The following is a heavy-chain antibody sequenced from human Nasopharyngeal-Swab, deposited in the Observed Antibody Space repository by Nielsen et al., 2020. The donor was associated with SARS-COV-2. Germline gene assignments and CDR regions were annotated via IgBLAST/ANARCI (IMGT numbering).Heavy chain of an antibody. J-gene: IGHJ4*02. CDR3: AKDWGGYYGY. CDR2: LSGSGGST. D-gene: IGHD3-3*01. V-gene: IGHV3-23*01. CDR1: GFTFSSYA. Sequence: GESLKISCAASGFTFSSYAMSWVRQAPGQGLEWVSALSGSGGSTYYADSVKGRFTISRDNSKNTLYLQMNSLRAEDTAVYYCAKDWGGYYGYWGQGTLVTVSS.